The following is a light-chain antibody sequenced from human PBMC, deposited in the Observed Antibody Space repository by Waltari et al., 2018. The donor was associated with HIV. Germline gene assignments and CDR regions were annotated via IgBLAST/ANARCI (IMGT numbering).Light chain of an antibody. CDR1: QSLVHSDGKTY. J-gene: IGKJ1*01. CDR3: MQSIQLPRT. V-gene: IGKV2D-29*01. CDR2: EVS. Sequence: DVVMTQNPVSLSVTPGQPASISCRSSQSLVHSDGKTYFYWFLQKSGQPPQPLIYEVSNRFSGVPDRCSGSGSGTDFTLKISRVEAEDVGVYYCMQSIQLPRTFGQGTKVEIK.